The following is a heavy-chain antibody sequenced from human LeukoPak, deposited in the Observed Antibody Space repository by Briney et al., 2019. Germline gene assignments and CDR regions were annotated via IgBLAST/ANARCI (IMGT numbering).Heavy chain of an antibody. J-gene: IGHJ3*01. Sequence: GGSLRLSCAASGFTFSDHYMQWVRRAPGKGLEWVGRIRDKANSYTTEYAASAKGRFTISRDDSKSSMYLQMNSLKTEDTAVYYCARERWRSGSYHDAFDVWGQGTMVTVSS. D-gene: IGHD1-26*01. CDR2: IRDKANSYTT. V-gene: IGHV3-72*01. CDR1: GFTFSDHY. CDR3: ARERWRSGSYHDAFDV.